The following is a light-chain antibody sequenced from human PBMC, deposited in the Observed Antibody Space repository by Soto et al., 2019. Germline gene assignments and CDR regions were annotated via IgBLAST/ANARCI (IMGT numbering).Light chain of an antibody. V-gene: IGKV1-5*01. J-gene: IGKJ1*01. CDR1: QSISSW. CDR2: DAS. Sequence: DIQMTQSPSTLSASVGDRVTITCRASQSISSWLAWYQQKSGKAPKFLIFDASILDSGVPSRFSGSGSATAFTLTISSLQPEDVATYYCQQYKSYSPTFGQGTKVEIK. CDR3: QQYKSYSPT.